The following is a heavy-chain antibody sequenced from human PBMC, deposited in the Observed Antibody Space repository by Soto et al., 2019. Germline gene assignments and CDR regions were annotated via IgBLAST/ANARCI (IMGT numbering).Heavy chain of an antibody. CDR3: AKQGLPHHNWFDP. J-gene: IGHJ5*02. CDR1: GFSFSSYG. D-gene: IGHD2-15*01. CDR2: VSYDGSHK. Sequence: GGSLRLSCAASGFSFSSYGMQWVRQAPVKGLEWVAVVSYDGSHKYYADSVKGRFTISRDNSKNTLYLQVNSLRADDTAVYYCAKQGLPHHNWFDPWGQGTLVTVSS. V-gene: IGHV3-30*18.